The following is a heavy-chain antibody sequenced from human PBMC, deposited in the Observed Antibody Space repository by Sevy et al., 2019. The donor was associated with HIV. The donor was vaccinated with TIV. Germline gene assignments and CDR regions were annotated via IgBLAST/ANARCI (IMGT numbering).Heavy chain of an antibody. CDR1: GFTFSSYA. CDR2: ISGSGGST. V-gene: IGHV3-23*01. CDR3: AKDPLNDYSNYALYYFDY. D-gene: IGHD4-4*01. Sequence: GESLKISCAASGFTFSSYAMSWVRQAPGKGLEWVSAISGSGGSTYYADSVKGRFTISRDNSKNTLYLQMNSLRAEDTAVYYCAKDPLNDYSNYALYYFDYWGQGTLVTVSS. J-gene: IGHJ4*02.